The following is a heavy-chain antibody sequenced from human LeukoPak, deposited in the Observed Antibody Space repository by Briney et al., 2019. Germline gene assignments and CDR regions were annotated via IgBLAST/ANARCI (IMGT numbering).Heavy chain of an antibody. Sequence: SQTLSLTCAVSGGSISSGGYSWSWIRQPPGKGLEWIGYIYHSGSTYYNPSLKSRVTISVDRSKNQFSLKLSSVTAADTAVYYCARDNWNYGSSMDVWGQGTTVTVSS. D-gene: IGHD1-7*01. V-gene: IGHV4-30-2*01. CDR3: ARDNWNYGSSMDV. J-gene: IGHJ6*02. CDR1: GGSISSGGYS. CDR2: IYHSGST.